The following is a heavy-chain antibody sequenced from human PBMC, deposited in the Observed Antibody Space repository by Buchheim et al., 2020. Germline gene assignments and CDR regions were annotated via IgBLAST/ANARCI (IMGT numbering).Heavy chain of an antibody. CDR2: ISSSSNTI. CDR1: GFTFSSYS. D-gene: IGHD3-22*01. Sequence: EVQPVESGGGLVQPGGSLRLSCAASGFTFSSYSMNWVRQAPGKGLEWVSYISSSSNTIYYADSVKGRFTISRDKAKNALYPQMNSLRDEDTAVYYCARGGVYNNGGYPYFDYWGQGTL. J-gene: IGHJ4*02. CDR3: ARGGVYNNGGYPYFDY. V-gene: IGHV3-48*02.